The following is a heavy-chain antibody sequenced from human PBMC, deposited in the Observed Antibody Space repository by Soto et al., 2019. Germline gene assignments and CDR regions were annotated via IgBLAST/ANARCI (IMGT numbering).Heavy chain of an antibody. J-gene: IGHJ5*02. Sequence: QVQLVQSGAEVKKPGSSVKVSCKASGGTFSSYTISWMRQAPGQGLEWMGGISPIFGTAAYSQKFQGRVTITADKSTSTAYMELSSLRSEDTAVYYCARASGYYDSSGYSNWFDPWGQGTLVTVSS. CDR3: ARASGYYDSSGYSNWFDP. CDR1: GGTFSSYT. CDR2: ISPIFGTA. D-gene: IGHD3-22*01. V-gene: IGHV1-69*06.